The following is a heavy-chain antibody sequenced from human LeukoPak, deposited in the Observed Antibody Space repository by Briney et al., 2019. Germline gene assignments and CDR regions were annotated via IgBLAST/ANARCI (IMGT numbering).Heavy chain of an antibody. CDR2: IDPSDSYI. CDR3: ARLRDGTIDY. Sequence: GESLKISCKGSGYNFTTYWISWVRQMPGKGLEWMGRIDPSDSYINYRPSFQGHVTISSDKSISTAYLQWSSLKASDTAMYYCARLRDGTIDYWGQGTLVTVSS. CDR1: GYNFTTYW. V-gene: IGHV5-10-1*01. J-gene: IGHJ4*02.